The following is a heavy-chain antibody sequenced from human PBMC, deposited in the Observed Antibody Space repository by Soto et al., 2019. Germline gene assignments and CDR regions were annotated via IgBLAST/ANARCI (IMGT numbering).Heavy chain of an antibody. D-gene: IGHD5-12*01. V-gene: IGHV3-48*03. CDR3: ARDLGDSSDSDHPDGMDV. CDR1: GTTLSSYE. CDR2: ISSGGSAI. J-gene: IGHJ6*02. Sequence: GGSLRFPCAASGTTLSSYEMTWVRQAPGKGLEWISCISSGGSAISYAASVKGRFTISRDNANSSRYLQWSSLRAKDTAVYYCARDLGDSSDSDHPDGMDVWGQGTTGTLS.